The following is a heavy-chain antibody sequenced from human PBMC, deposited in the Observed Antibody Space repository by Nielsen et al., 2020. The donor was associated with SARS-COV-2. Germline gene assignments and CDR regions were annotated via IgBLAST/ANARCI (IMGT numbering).Heavy chain of an antibody. J-gene: IGHJ3*02. Sequence: SETLSLNCTVSGGSISRYYWSWICQATGKGLAWIGYTYYSGSTNYNPSLKSRVTIPVYRSKNQFSLKLISVPAADTAVYYCASPTGKWGWDDVNDAFDMWCQGTMFTVSS. CDR1: GGSISRYY. D-gene: IGHD1-1*01. CDR3: ASPTGKWGWDDVNDAFDM. CDR2: TYYSGST. V-gene: IGHV4-59*01.